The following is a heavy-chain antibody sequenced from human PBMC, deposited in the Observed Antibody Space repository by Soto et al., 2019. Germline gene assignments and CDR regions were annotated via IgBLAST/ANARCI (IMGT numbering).Heavy chain of an antibody. Sequence: RASVKVSCKASGYTFTGYYMHWVRQAPGQGLEWMGWINPNSGGTNYAQKFQGRVTMTRDTSISTAYMELSRLRSDDTAVYYCAGGGVLRFLEWFRGTNKNAFDIWGQGTMVTVSS. J-gene: IGHJ3*02. V-gene: IGHV1-2*02. CDR2: INPNSGGT. D-gene: IGHD3-3*01. CDR3: AGGGVLRFLEWFRGTNKNAFDI. CDR1: GYTFTGYY.